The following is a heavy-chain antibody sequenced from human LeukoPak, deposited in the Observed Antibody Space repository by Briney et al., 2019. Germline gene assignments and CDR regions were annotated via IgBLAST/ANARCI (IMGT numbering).Heavy chain of an antibody. Sequence: GGSLRLSCAASGFTFNKYTINWVRQAPGKGLEWVSSICTSSSYIYYADSVKGRFTISRDNAKNSLYLQMNSLRAEDTAVYYCARGLYDSSGYYYGYWGQGTLVTVSS. CDR2: ICTSSSYI. CDR1: GFTFNKYT. CDR3: ARGLYDSSGYYYGY. D-gene: IGHD3-22*01. J-gene: IGHJ4*02. V-gene: IGHV3-21*01.